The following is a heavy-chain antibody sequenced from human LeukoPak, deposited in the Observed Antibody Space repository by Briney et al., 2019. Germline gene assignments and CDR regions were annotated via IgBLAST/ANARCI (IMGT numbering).Heavy chain of an antibody. Sequence: ASVKVSCKASGYTFTSHAMNWVRQAPGQGLEWMGWINTNTGNPTYAQGFTGRFVFSLDTSVNTAYLQISSLKAEDSAVYHCARWPSFGVLDDWGRGTLVTVSS. CDR3: ARWPSFGVLDD. D-gene: IGHD3-3*01. J-gene: IGHJ4*02. CDR1: GYTFTSHA. V-gene: IGHV7-4-1*02. CDR2: INTNTGNP.